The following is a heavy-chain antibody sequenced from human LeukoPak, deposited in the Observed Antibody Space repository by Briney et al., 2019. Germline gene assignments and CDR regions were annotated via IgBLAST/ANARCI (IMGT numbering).Heavy chain of an antibody. CDR2: ISNSGDTT. CDR3: AKERCSAGCFSTTPDS. V-gene: IGHV3-23*01. Sequence: GGSLRLSCGASGFNFSTYAVSEVRQAPGKGLEWVSGISNSGDTTNYAESVKGRFTISRDSSKNTVYLQMNTLRVEDTAVYYCAKERCSAGCFSTTPDSWGQGTLVTVSS. D-gene: IGHD2-15*01. J-gene: IGHJ4*02. CDR1: GFNFSTYA.